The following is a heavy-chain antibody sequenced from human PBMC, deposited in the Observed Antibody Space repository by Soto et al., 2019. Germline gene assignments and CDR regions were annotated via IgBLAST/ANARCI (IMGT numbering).Heavy chain of an antibody. V-gene: IGHV4-59*08. CDR2: IYYSGNT. CDR1: GGSISGYY. J-gene: IGHJ4*02. CDR3: AIRLGWHQHY. Sequence: SETLSLTCTVSGGSISGYYWSWIRQPPGRGLEWIGYIYYSGNTNSNPSLKSRVTMSVDTSKNQFSLNLTSVTAADTAVYFCAIRLGWHQHYWGQGIQVTVSS. D-gene: IGHD2-21*01.